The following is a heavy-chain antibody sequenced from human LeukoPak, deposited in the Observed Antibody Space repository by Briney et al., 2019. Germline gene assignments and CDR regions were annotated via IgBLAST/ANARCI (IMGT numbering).Heavy chain of an antibody. V-gene: IGHV4-59*08. Sequence: SETLSLTCTGSGGSISRYYWGWLRHPRARGLEGMGYMYYSGSTNYNPSLKRRVTISEHTSKRQVSMKLSYVTTADTAVYYCARHGSGYYGAFAIWGQGTMVTVSS. CDR3: ARHGSGYYGAFAI. J-gene: IGHJ3*02. CDR1: GGSISRYY. D-gene: IGHD3-22*01. CDR2: MYYSGST.